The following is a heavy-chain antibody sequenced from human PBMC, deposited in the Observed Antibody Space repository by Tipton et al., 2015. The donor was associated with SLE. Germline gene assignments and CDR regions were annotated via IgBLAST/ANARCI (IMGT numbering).Heavy chain of an antibody. CDR1: GASVSTYY. Sequence: GASVSTYYWSWIRQPPGKGLEWIGYLYYSGSINYNPSLKSRVTISIDTSNSHFSLHLTSVTAADTAVYYCARGPTSYGDAGSDAFDIWGQGTMVTISS. V-gene: IGHV4-59*02. J-gene: IGHJ3*02. CDR2: LYYSGSI. D-gene: IGHD4-17*01. CDR3: ARGPTSYGDAGSDAFDI.